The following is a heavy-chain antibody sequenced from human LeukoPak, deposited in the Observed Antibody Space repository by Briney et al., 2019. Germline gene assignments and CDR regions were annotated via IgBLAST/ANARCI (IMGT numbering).Heavy chain of an antibody. CDR3: ARGVTAHYDY. V-gene: IGHV6-1*01. CDR1: GDSVSSNSVA. Sequence: SQTLSLTCAISGDSVSSNSVAWDWVRQSPSRGLEWLGRTYYRSKWYFEYAVSVKSRVTINPDTSKHKLSLPLTPVTPDDTAMYYCARGVTAHYDYWGQGTLVTVSS. D-gene: IGHD3-16*01. CDR2: TYYRSKWYF. J-gene: IGHJ4*02.